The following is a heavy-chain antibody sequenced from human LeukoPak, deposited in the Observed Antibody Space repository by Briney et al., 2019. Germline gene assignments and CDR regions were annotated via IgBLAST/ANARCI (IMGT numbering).Heavy chain of an antibody. V-gene: IGHV1-18*01. Sequence: ASVKVSCKASGYTFTSYGISWVRQAPGQGLEWMGWISAYNGNTNYAQKLQGRVTMTTDTSTSTAYMELRSLRSDDTAVCYCARRRADYGGNYYYFDYWGQGTLVTVSS. CDR1: GYTFTSYG. D-gene: IGHD4-23*01. CDR3: ARRRADYGGNYYYFDY. J-gene: IGHJ4*02. CDR2: ISAYNGNT.